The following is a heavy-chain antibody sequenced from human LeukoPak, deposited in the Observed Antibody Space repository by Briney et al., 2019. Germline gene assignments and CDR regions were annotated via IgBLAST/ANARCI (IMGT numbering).Heavy chain of an antibody. CDR3: AVGGYCGGDCYSTAEYFQH. CDR2: ISGSGGST. Sequence: GGSLRLSCAASGFTFSSYGMNWVRQAPGKGLEWVSAISGSGGSTYYADSVKGRFTISRDNSKNTLYLQMNSLRAEDTAVYYCAVGGYCGGDCYSTAEYFQHWGQGTLVTVSS. V-gene: IGHV3-23*01. D-gene: IGHD2-21*02. J-gene: IGHJ1*01. CDR1: GFTFSSYG.